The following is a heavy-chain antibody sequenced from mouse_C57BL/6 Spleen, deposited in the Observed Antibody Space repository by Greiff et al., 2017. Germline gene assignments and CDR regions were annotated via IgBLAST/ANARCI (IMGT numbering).Heavy chain of an antibody. Sequence: QVQLQQSGPELVKPGASVKISCKASGYTFTDYYINWVKQRPGQGLEWIGWIFPGSGSTYYNEQFKGKATLTVDKSSSTAYMLLSSLTSEDSAVYCCAREEVYYGSSYFAYWGQGTLVTVSA. CDR2: IFPGSGST. CDR3: AREEVYYGSSYFAY. J-gene: IGHJ3*01. V-gene: IGHV1-75*01. CDR1: GYTFTDYY. D-gene: IGHD1-1*01.